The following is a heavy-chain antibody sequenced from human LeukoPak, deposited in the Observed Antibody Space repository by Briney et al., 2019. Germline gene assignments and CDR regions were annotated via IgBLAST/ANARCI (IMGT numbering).Heavy chain of an antibody. J-gene: IGHJ4*02. V-gene: IGHV4-30-2*01. CDR3: ARSGQGYYFDY. CDR2: IYHSGST. Sequence: SQTLSLTRAVSGGSLSSGGSSWSCTRHPPGKGLEWIGYIYHSGSTYYNPSLKSRVTISVDRSKNQFSLKLSSVTAADTAVYYCARSGQGYYFDYWGQGTLVTVSS. CDR1: GGSLSSGGSS. D-gene: IGHD2-15*01.